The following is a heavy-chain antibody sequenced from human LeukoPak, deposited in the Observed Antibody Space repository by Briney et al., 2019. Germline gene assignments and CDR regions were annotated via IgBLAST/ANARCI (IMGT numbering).Heavy chain of an antibody. CDR2: INHSGST. CDR3: ARWRYYYDSSGYNPESDAFDI. J-gene: IGHJ3*02. V-gene: IGHV4-34*01. D-gene: IGHD3-22*01. Sequence: SETLSLTCAVYGGSFSGYYWSWIRQPPGKGLEWIGEINHSGSTNYNPSLKSRVTISVDTSENQFSLKLSSVTAADTAVYYCARWRYYYDSSGYNPESDAFDIWGQGAMVTVSS. CDR1: GGSFSGYY.